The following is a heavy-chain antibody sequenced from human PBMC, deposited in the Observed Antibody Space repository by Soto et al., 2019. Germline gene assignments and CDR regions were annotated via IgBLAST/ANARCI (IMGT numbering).Heavy chain of an antibody. J-gene: IGHJ4*02. V-gene: IGHV1-3*01. Sequence: QVQLVQSGAEVKKPGASVKVSCKASGYTFTSYAMHLVRQAPGQRLEWMGWINAGNGNTKYSQKFQGRVTITRDTSASTAYMELRSLRSEDTAVYYCARGPGGPDGPGDYWGQGTLVTVSS. D-gene: IGHD2-15*01. CDR3: ARGPGGPDGPGDY. CDR1: GYTFTSYA. CDR2: INAGNGNT.